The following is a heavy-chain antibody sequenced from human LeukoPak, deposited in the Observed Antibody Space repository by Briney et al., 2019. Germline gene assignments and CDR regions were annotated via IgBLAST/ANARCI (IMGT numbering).Heavy chain of an antibody. D-gene: IGHD3-9*01. CDR3: AGGLRYFDWYPRGGYFDY. CDR1: GGSFSGYY. V-gene: IGHV4-34*01. J-gene: IGHJ4*02. CDR2: INHSGST. Sequence: SETLSLTCAVYGGSFSGYYWSWIRQPPGKGLEWIGEINHSGSTNYNPSLKSRVTISVDTSKNQFSLKLSSVTAADTPVYYCAGGLRYFDWYPRGGYFDYWGQGTLVTVSS.